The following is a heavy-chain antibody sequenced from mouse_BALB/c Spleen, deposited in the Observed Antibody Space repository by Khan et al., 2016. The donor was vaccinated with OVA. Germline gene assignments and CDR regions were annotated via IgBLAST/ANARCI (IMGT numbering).Heavy chain of an antibody. J-gene: IGHJ2*01. CDR3: PRSILLYFDY. CDR1: GFNIKDYY. Sequence: VQLQQSGAELVRPGALVKLSCKASGFNIKDYYIHWVKQRPEQGLEWIGWIDPENGNTVYDPRFQGKASITADTSSNTAYLQLSSLTSEDTAVYYVPRSILLYFDYWGQGTTLTVSS. D-gene: IGHD2-3*01. CDR2: IDPENGNT. V-gene: IGHV14-1*02.